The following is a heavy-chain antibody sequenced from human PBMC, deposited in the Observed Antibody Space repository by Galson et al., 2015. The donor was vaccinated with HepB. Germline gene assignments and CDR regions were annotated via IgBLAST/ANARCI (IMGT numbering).Heavy chain of an antibody. D-gene: IGHD1-26*01. CDR2: IIPIFGTA. V-gene: IGHV1-69*01. Sequence: SATPSCTPSAAPFRSYAISWARQAPGQGLEWVGGIIPIFGTANYAQKFQGRVTITADESTSTAYMELSSLRSEDTAVYYCARRGNSTIPHSGSYPDAFDIWGQGTMVTVSS. CDR1: AAPFRSYA. CDR3: ARRGNSTIPHSGSYPDAFDI. J-gene: IGHJ3*02.